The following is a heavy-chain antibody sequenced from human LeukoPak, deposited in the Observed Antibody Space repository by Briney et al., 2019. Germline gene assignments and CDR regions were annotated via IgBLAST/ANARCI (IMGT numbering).Heavy chain of an antibody. V-gene: IGHV4-59*01. D-gene: IGHD3-22*01. J-gene: IGHJ4*02. CDR2: IYYSGST. Sequence: SETLSLTCTFSGGSISSYYWSWIRQPPGKGLEWIAYIYYSGSTNYNPSLKSRVTISVDTSKNQFSLKLSSVTAADTAVYYCAREGIDYDSSGYYAYWGQGTLVTVSS. CDR1: GGSISSYY. CDR3: AREGIDYDSSGYYAY.